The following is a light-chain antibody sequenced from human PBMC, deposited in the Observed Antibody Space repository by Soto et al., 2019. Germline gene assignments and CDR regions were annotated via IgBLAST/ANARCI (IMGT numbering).Light chain of an antibody. CDR3: SSYTSSSTLAV. V-gene: IGLV2-14*01. Sequence: QSALTQPASVSGSPGQSITISCTGTSSDVGGYNYVSWYQQHPGKAPKLMIYEVSNRPSGVSNRFSGSKSGNTASLTVSGLQAVDEADYYCSSYTSSSTLAVFGGGTQLTVL. CDR2: EVS. J-gene: IGLJ7*01. CDR1: SSDVGGYNY.